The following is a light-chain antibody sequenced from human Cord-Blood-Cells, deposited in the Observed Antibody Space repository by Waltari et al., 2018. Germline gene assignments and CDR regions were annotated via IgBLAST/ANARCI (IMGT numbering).Light chain of an antibody. Sequence: QSALTQPASVSGSPGQSITISCTGTSRDVGGDNYVSWYQQHPGKAPKLMIYEVSNRPSGVSNRFSGSKSGNTASLTISGLQAEDEADYYCSSYTSSSTLWVFGGGTKLTVL. CDR1: SRDVGGDNY. CDR2: EVS. CDR3: SSYTSSSTLWV. V-gene: IGLV2-14*01. J-gene: IGLJ3*02.